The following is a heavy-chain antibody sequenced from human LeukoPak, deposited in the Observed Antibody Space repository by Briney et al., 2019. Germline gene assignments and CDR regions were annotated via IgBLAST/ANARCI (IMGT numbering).Heavy chain of an antibody. CDR2: ISWNSISI. CDR1: GFTFDDHA. J-gene: IGHJ4*02. Sequence: PGGSLRLSCAASGFTFDDHAMHWVRQGPGKGLEWVSGISWNSISIDYADSVKGRFTISRDNAKNSLYLQMNSLRAEDTALYYCAKIDYGGGGNDWGQGTLVTVSS. D-gene: IGHD4-23*01. CDR3: AKIDYGGGGND. V-gene: IGHV3-9*01.